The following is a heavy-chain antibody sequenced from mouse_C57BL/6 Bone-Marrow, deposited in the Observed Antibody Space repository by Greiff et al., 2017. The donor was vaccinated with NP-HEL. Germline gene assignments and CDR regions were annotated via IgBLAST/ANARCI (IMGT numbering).Heavy chain of an antibody. CDR2: IYPGSGST. CDR1: GYTFTSYW. V-gene: IGHV1-55*01. CDR3: ARLYYYYGSSYYYAMDY. Sequence: QVQLQQSGAELVKPGASVKMSCKASGYTFTSYWITWVKQRPGQGLEWIGDIYPGSGSTNYNEKFKSKATLTVDTSSSTAYMQLSSLTSEDSAVYYCARLYYYYGSSYYYAMDYWGQGTSVTVSS. D-gene: IGHD1-1*01. J-gene: IGHJ4*01.